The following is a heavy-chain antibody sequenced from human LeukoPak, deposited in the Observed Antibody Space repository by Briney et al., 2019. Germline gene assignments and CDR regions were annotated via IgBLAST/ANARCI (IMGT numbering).Heavy chain of an antibody. V-gene: IGHV3-7*03. CDR1: GFTFSNYW. J-gene: IGHJ4*02. Sequence: PGGSLRLSCAASGFTFSNYWMSWVRQAPGKGLEWVANIKQDRSEKHYVDSVEGRFTISRDNAKNSLYLHLNSLRAEDTAVYYCAGSSGWYFDYWGQGTLVTVSS. D-gene: IGHD6-19*01. CDR2: IKQDRSEK. CDR3: AGSSGWYFDY.